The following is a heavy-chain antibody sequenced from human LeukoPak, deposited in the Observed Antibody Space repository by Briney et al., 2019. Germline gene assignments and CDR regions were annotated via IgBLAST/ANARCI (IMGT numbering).Heavy chain of an antibody. J-gene: IGHJ4*02. D-gene: IGHD6-13*01. CDR3: ARSQATAAAGTLDY. V-gene: IGHV4-34*01. CDR2: INHSEST. Sequence: SETLSLTCAVYGGSFSGYYWSWIRQPPGKGLEWIGEINHSESTNYNPSLKSRVTISVDTSKNQFSLKLNSVTAADTAVYYCARSQATAAAGTLDYWGQGTLVTVSS. CDR1: GGSFSGYY.